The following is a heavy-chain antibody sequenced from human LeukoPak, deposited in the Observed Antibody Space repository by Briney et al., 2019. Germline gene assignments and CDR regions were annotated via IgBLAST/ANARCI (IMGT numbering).Heavy chain of an antibody. J-gene: IGHJ5*02. V-gene: IGHV4-61*01. Sequence: SETLSLTCTVSGGSVSSGSYYWSWIRQPPGKGLEWIGYIYYSGSTNYNPSLKSRVTISVDTSKNQFSLKLSSVTAADTAVYYCARGRGIVVVPAAIRFDPWGQGTLVTVFS. D-gene: IGHD2-2*01. CDR1: GGSVSSGSYY. CDR3: ARGRGIVVVPAAIRFDP. CDR2: IYYSGST.